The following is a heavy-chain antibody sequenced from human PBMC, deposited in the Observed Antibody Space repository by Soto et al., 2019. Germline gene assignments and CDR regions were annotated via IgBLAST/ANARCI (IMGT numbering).Heavy chain of an antibody. CDR2: ISYSGST. Sequence: PSETLSLTCTVSGGSISSGNYYWSWIRQPPGKGLEWIGFISYSGSTYYNASLKSRVTISVDTSKNQFSLKLSSVTAADTAVYYCAREATGRLGFVPWGQGTLVTVSS. CDR3: AREATGRLGFVP. D-gene: IGHD3-16*01. CDR1: GGSISSGNYY. J-gene: IGHJ5*02. V-gene: IGHV4-30-4*01.